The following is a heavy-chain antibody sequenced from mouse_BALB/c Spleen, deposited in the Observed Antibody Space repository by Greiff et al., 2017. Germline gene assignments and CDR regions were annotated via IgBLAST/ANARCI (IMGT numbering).Heavy chain of an antibody. V-gene: IGHV5-6-3*01. CDR3: ARGGAVSYYFDY. J-gene: IGHJ2*01. Sequence: EVHLVESGGGLVQPGGSLKLSCAASGFTFSSYGMSWVRQTPDKRLELVATINSNGGSTYYPDSVKGRFTISRDNAKNTLYLQMSSLKSEDTAMYYCARGGAVSYYFDYWGQGTTLTVSS. CDR2: INSNGGST. D-gene: IGHD3-3*01. CDR1: GFTFSSYG.